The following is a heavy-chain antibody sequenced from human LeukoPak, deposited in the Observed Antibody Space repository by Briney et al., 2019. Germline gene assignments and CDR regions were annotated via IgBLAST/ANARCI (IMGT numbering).Heavy chain of an antibody. CDR2: IFYSGST. CDR3: ARQMNTVTADY. V-gene: IGHV4-39*01. Sequence: SETLSLTCTVSGDSIGTYFWGWIRQPPGKGLEWIGSIFYSGSTYYNPSLNSRVTISIDTSKNQFSLRLSSVTAADTAVYYCARQMNTVTADYWGQGTLVTVSS. CDR1: GDSIGTYF. J-gene: IGHJ4*02. D-gene: IGHD4-17*01.